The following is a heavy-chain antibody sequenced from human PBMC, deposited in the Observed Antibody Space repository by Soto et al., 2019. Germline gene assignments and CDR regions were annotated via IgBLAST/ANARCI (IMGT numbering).Heavy chain of an antibody. D-gene: IGHD3-22*01. Sequence: PSETLSLTCAVYGGSFSGYYWNWIRQPPGKGLEWIGEINHSGSTNYNPSLKSRVTISRDNSKNTLYLQMNALRPEDTAVYYCARDSYYHSSSGYYVFDYWGQGTLVTVSS. J-gene: IGHJ4*02. CDR1: GGSFSGYY. V-gene: IGHV4-34*01. CDR2: INHSGST. CDR3: ARDSYYHSSSGYYVFDY.